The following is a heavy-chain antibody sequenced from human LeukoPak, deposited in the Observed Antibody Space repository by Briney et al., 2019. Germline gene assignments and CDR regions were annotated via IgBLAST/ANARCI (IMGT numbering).Heavy chain of an antibody. J-gene: IGHJ5*02. V-gene: IGHV4-4*02. CDR1: GGSTTTTNF. Sequence: SETLSLTCGVSGGSTTTTNFWSWVRQPPGGGLEWIGEISLRGRTQYNPSLKSRVNISIGESKNHLYLSLASVTAADTAVYYCSRESGPYCPFGHWGQGTLVAVTS. CDR3: SRESGPYCPFGH. CDR2: ISLRGRT. D-gene: IGHD1-26*01.